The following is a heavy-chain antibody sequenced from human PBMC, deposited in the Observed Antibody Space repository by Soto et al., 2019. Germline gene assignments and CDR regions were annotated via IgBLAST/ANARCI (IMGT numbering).Heavy chain of an antibody. D-gene: IGHD3-3*01. V-gene: IGHV1-69*13. J-gene: IGHJ4*02. CDR2: IIPIFGTA. CDR1: GGTFRSYA. CDR3: ARDRRDFWSGSVFDY. Sequence: SVKVSCKASGGTFRSYAISWVRQAPGQGLEWMGGIIPIFGTANYAQKFQGRVTITADESTSTAYMELSSLRSEDTAVYYCARDRRDFWSGSVFDYWGQGTLVTVSS.